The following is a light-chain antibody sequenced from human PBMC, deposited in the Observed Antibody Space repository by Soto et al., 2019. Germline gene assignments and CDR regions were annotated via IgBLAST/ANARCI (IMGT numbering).Light chain of an antibody. Sequence: QSVLTQPPSASGSPGQSVTISCTGTSSDVGGYNYVSWYQQHPGKAPKLMIYEVSKRPSGVPDRFSGSKSGNTASLTVSGLQVEDGADYYCSSYAGSNNYVFGTGTKVTVL. V-gene: IGLV2-8*01. J-gene: IGLJ1*01. CDR1: SSDVGGYNY. CDR3: SSYAGSNNYV. CDR2: EVS.